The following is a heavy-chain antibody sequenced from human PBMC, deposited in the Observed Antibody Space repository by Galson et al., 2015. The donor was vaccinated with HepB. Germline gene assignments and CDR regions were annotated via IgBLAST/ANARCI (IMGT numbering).Heavy chain of an antibody. CDR1: GCTFSSYS. CDR2: ISSSSSYI. Sequence: ALRISCAAAGCTFSSYSMKWVRQAPGEGLEWVSSISSSSSYIYYADSVKGRFTISRDNAKNSLYLQMNSLRAEDTAVYYCARDDDSTLYYGMDVWGQGTTVTVSS. D-gene: IGHD3-3*01. CDR3: ARDDDSTLYYGMDV. J-gene: IGHJ6*02. V-gene: IGHV3-21*01.